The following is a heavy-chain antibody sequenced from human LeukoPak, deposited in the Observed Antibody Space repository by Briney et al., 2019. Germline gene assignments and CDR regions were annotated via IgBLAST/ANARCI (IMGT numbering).Heavy chain of an antibody. J-gene: IGHJ4*02. CDR3: AKDLGPLTYYYDSSGYSGAFDS. CDR2: IQQDGNEK. CDR1: GFTFSTYW. Sequence: PGGSLRLSCAASGFTFSTYWMSWVRQAPGKGLEWVANIQQDGNEKYYVDSVKGRFTISRDNAKTSLYLQMNSLRAEDMAFYYCAKDLGPLTYYYDSSGYSGAFDSWGQGTLVTVSS. V-gene: IGHV3-7*03. D-gene: IGHD3-22*01.